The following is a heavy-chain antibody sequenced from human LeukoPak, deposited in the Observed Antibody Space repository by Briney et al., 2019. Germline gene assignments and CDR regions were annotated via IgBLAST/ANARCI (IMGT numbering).Heavy chain of an antibody. V-gene: IGHV3-21*01. D-gene: IGHD3-22*01. CDR3: AGTYYYDSSGFYPEFFQH. J-gene: IGHJ1*01. CDR2: ISTSSTYI. CDR1: GFTFSIYS. Sequence: GGSLRLSCAASGFTFSIYSMNWVRQAPGKGLEWVSSISTSSTYIDYADSMKGRFTISRDNAKNSLYLQMNSLRAEDTAIYYCAGTYYYDSSGFYPEFFQHWGQGTLVIISS.